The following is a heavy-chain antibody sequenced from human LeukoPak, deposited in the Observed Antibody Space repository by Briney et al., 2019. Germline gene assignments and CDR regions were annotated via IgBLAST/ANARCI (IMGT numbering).Heavy chain of an antibody. V-gene: IGHV4-59*01. J-gene: IGHJ4*02. Sequence: ETLSLTCTVSSGSIISYYWSWIRQHPGKGLEWIGYIYYSGSTNYNPSLKSRVTISVDTSKNQFSLKLSSVTAADTAVYYCARESPTTVTTSAFFDYWGQGTLVTVSS. D-gene: IGHD4-17*01. CDR2: IYYSGST. CDR1: SGSIISYY. CDR3: ARESPTTVTTSAFFDY.